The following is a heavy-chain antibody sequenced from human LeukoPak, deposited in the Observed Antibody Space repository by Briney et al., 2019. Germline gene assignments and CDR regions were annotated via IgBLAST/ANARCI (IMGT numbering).Heavy chain of an antibody. CDR3: ARETTGFDY. CDR1: GFTFSSYE. Sequence: PGGSLRLSCAASGFTFSSYEMNWVRQAPGKGLEWVSYISSIGGTIYYADSVKGRFTISRDNAKNSLYLQMNSLRAEDTAVYYCARETTGFDYWGQGTLVTVSS. J-gene: IGHJ4*02. V-gene: IGHV3-48*03. CDR2: ISSIGGTI. D-gene: IGHD4-11*01.